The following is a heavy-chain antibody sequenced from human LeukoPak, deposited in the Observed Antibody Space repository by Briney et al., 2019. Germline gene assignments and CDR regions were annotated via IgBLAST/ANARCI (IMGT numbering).Heavy chain of an antibody. CDR1: GGSISSDGYY. CDR3: ARVTRAAGNFDP. Sequence: PSETLSLTCTVSGGSISSDGYYWSWIRQPPGKGPEWIGHIQHSGGTHYNSSLKSRVTISADRSKNQFSLKLSSVTAADTAVYYCARVTRAAGNFDPWGQGTLVTVSS. V-gene: IGHV4-30-2*01. CDR2: IQHSGGT. J-gene: IGHJ5*02. D-gene: IGHD6-13*01.